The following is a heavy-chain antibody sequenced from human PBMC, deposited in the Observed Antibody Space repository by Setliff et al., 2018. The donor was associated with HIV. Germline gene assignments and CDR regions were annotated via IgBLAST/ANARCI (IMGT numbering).Heavy chain of an antibody. D-gene: IGHD4-4*01. V-gene: IGHV1-46*01. J-gene: IGHJ4*02. CDR1: GYTFTNYY. Sequence: SVKVSCKASGYTFTNYYIHWVRQAPGQGLEWMGIISPSDGTTDYTQKFQDRVTMTSDTSTSTVYMELRSLRSEDTAIYYCVKEYRTEVTDTRVANYFDYWGQGTRVTVSS. CDR3: VKEYRTEVTDTRVANYFDY. CDR2: ISPSDGTT.